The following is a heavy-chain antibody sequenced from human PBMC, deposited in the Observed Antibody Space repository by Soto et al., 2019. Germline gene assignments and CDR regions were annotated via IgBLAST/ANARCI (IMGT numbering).Heavy chain of an antibody. J-gene: IGHJ4*02. Sequence: GGSLRLSCAASGFTFSSFGMHWVRQAPGKGLEYVSAISSSGGSTYYADSVKGRFTISRDNSKNTLYLQMGSLRAEDMAIYYCERAYSNEFLWGSPSYWGQGTLVTVSS. CDR1: GFTFSSFG. D-gene: IGHD3-16*01. CDR3: ERAYSNEFLWGSPSY. CDR2: ISSSGGST. V-gene: IGHV3-64*02.